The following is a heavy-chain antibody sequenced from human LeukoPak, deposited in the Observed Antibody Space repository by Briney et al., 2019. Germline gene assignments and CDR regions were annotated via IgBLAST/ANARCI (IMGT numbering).Heavy chain of an antibody. Sequence: GGSLRLSCAASGFTFSSYSMNWVRQAPGKGLEWVSYISSSSSTIYCADSVKGRFTISRDNAKSSLYLQMNSLRAEDTAVYYCAIRTLSGWLDYWGQGTLVTVSS. CDR1: GFTFSSYS. CDR3: AIRTLSGWLDY. CDR2: ISSSSSTI. V-gene: IGHV3-48*01. D-gene: IGHD6-19*01. J-gene: IGHJ4*02.